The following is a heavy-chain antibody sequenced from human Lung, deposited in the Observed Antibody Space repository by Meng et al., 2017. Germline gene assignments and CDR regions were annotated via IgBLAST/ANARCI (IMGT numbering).Heavy chain of an antibody. D-gene: IGHD2-2*01. J-gene: IGHJ4*02. CDR2: IYHSGGT. CDR3: ARGLGEAVVPRTMFDY. CDR1: GGSISSSNW. Sequence: QGPQQDAGPGLLMPSGTLSLTCGVSGGSISSSNWWSWVRQPPGKGLEWIGEIYHSGGTKYNPSLKSRVTISVDKSKNQFSLKLSSVTAADTAVYYCARGLGEAVVPRTMFDYWGQGTLVTVSS. V-gene: IGHV4-4*02.